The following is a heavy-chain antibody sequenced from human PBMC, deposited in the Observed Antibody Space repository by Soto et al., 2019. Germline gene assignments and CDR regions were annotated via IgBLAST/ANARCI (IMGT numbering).Heavy chain of an antibody. D-gene: IGHD2-2*01. CDR1: GGSFSGYY. CDR3: ASLYCSSTSCYGCY. Sequence: SETLSLTCAVYGGSFSGYYWSWIRQPPGKGLEWIGEINHSGSTNYNPSLKSRVTISVDTSKNQFSLKLSSVTAADTAVYYCASLYCSSTSCYGCYWGQGTLVTVSS. CDR2: INHSGST. V-gene: IGHV4-34*01. J-gene: IGHJ4*02.